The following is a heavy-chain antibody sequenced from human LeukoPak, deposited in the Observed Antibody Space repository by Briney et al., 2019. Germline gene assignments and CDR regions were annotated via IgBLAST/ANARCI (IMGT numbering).Heavy chain of an antibody. D-gene: IGHD3-16*01. V-gene: IGHV3-20*04. Sequence: GGSLRLSCAASGFTFDDYGMSWVRQTPGKGLEWVSGISWNGVSTGYADSVKGRFTISRDNAKNSLYLQMNNLRAEDTALYFCVRVGDYIWGSYANYWGQGTLVTVSS. J-gene: IGHJ4*02. CDR1: GFTFDDYG. CDR2: ISWNGVST. CDR3: VRVGDYIWGSYANY.